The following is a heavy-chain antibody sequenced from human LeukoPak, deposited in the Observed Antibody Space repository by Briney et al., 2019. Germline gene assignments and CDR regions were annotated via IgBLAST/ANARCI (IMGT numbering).Heavy chain of an antibody. CDR3: ARNRSSRYCSSTSCYTPYYYYYMDV. J-gene: IGHJ6*03. CDR1: GFTFSSYS. D-gene: IGHD2-2*02. Sequence: GGSLRLSCAASGFTFSSYSMNWVRQAPGKGLEWVSYISSSSSTIYYADSVKGRFTISRDNAKNSLYLQMNSLRAEDTAVYYCARNRSSRYCSSTSCYTPYYYYYMDVWGKGTTVTVSS. CDR2: ISSSSSTI. V-gene: IGHV3-48*01.